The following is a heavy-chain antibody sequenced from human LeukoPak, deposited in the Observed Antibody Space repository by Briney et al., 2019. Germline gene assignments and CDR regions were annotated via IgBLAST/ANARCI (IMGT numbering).Heavy chain of an antibody. Sequence: ASVKVSCKASGGTFSSYAISWVRQAPGQGLEWMGGIIPIFGTANYAQKLQGRVTMTTDTSTSTAYMELRSLRSDDTAVYYCAVGKQWLERGFDYWGQGTLVTVSS. D-gene: IGHD6-19*01. CDR1: GGTFSSYA. J-gene: IGHJ4*02. V-gene: IGHV1-69*05. CDR2: IIPIFGTA. CDR3: AVGKQWLERGFDY.